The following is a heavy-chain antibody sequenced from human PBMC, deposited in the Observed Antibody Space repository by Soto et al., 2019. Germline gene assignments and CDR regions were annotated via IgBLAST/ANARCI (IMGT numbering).Heavy chain of an antibody. D-gene: IGHD3-10*01. J-gene: IGHJ4*02. CDR3: SRGSYGSGSNFDY. CDR1: GGSISSGGYY. V-gene: IGHV4-31*03. CDR2: IYYSGST. Sequence: QVQLQESGPGLVKPSQTLSLTCTVSGGSISSGGYYWSWIRQHPGKGLEWIGYIYYSGSTYYNPSLKSRVTISVDTSKNQFSPKLSSVTAADTAVYYCSRGSYGSGSNFDYWGQGTLVTVSS.